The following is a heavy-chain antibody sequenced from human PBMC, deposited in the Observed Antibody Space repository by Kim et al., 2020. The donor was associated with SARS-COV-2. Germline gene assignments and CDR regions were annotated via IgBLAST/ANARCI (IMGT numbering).Heavy chain of an antibody. Sequence: ASVKVSCKASGFTFTAYYIHWVRQVPGQGLEWMGWIDPNSGGTNFPQKFQGRVTMTTDTSSSTAYMDLSGLRSDDTAVYYCTRESTWSNSGWPQTLDDAFDIWSQGTVVTVSS. J-gene: IGHJ3*02. CDR2: IDPNSGGT. CDR1: GFTFTAYY. V-gene: IGHV1-2*02. D-gene: IGHD6-19*01. CDR3: TRESTWSNSGWPQTLDDAFDI.